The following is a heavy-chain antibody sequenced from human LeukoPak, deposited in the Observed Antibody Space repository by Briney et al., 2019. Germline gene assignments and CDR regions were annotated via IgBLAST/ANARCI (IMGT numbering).Heavy chain of an antibody. V-gene: IGHV3-23*01. CDR3: AKDGPVNIVVVPAACSFDY. CDR1: GFTFSSYG. CDR2: ISGSGGST. D-gene: IGHD2-2*01. J-gene: IGHJ4*02. Sequence: GGTLRLSCAASGFTFSSYGMSWVRQAPGKGLEWVSAISGSGGSTYYADSVKGRFTISRDNSKNTLYLQMNSLRAEDTAVCYCAKDGPVNIVVVPAACSFDYWGQGTLVTVSS.